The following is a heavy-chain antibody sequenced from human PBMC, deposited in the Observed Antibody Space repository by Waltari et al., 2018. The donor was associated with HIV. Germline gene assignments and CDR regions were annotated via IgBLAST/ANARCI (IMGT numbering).Heavy chain of an antibody. D-gene: IGHD2-8*02. J-gene: IGHJ4*02. Sequence: QITLKASGPTLVKPTQTLTLTCTFSGFSLTTRGVGVGWIRQPPGKALEWLSIIYWNEDKRYSPALKSRLTISKDTSKNRVVLTVTNMDPVDTATYCCAHRPRNVFPYWATHYFFDYWGQGTLVTVSS. CDR1: GFSLTTRGVG. CDR2: IYWNEDK. CDR3: AHRPRNVFPYWATHYFFDY. V-gene: IGHV2-5*01.